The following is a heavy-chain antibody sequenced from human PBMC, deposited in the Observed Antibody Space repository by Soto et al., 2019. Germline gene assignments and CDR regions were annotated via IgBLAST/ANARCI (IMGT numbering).Heavy chain of an antibody. CDR1: GGYISTYY. V-gene: IGHV4-4*07. CDR3: ARTPGWYFDV. Sequence: QVQLLESGPGLVKPSETLSLTCNVSGGYISTYYWSWVRQPAGRGLEWIGRIYASGNTDYNPSLKSRVTMSVDTSKNRFSLRLTSLTAADTAVYYCARTPGWYFDVWGQGTLVTVSS. D-gene: IGHD6-19*01. CDR2: IYASGNT. J-gene: IGHJ4*02.